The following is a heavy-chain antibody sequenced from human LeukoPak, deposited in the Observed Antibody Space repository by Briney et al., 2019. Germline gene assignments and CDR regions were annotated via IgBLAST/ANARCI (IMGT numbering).Heavy chain of an antibody. D-gene: IGHD4-17*01. CDR2: IKYDGSNK. CDR3: AKAYTTGLEP. J-gene: IGHJ5*02. V-gene: IGHV3-30*02. CDR1: GFTFTSYG. Sequence: GGSLRLSCAASGFTFTSYGMHWVRQAPGKGLEWVAFIKYDGSNKHNAESVKGRFTISRDNSKNTLYLQMNSLRAEDTAVYYCAKAYTTGLEPWGQGTLVTVSS.